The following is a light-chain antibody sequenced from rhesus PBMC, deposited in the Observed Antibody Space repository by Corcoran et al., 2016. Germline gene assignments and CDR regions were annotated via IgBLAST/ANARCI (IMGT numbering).Light chain of an antibody. Sequence: DIQLTQSPSSLSASVGDRVTITCRASQGISSYLAWYQQKSGNAPKLLIFVVSSLQSGVPSRVSVSGAGIEVTLTLSRLQPEDFAPYYCQQRNTFPFTFGPGTKLDIK. CDR2: VVS. CDR1: QGISSY. CDR3: QQRNTFPFT. V-gene: IGKV1-38*01. J-gene: IGKJ3*01.